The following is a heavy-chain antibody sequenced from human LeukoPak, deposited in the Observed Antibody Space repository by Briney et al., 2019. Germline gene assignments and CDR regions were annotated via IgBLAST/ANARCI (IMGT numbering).Heavy chain of an antibody. CDR3: AKSMTTVTPGAFDI. CDR1: DFTFSSYG. CDR2: IRYDGSNK. J-gene: IGHJ3*02. Sequence: EESLKLACAGSDFTFSSYGMHWVRQALGKGLEWVVCIRYDGSNKYYADSVKGRFTISRDNSKNTLYLQMNSLRAEDTAVYYCAKSMTTVTPGAFDIWGQGTMVTVSS. V-gene: IGHV3-30*02. D-gene: IGHD4-17*01.